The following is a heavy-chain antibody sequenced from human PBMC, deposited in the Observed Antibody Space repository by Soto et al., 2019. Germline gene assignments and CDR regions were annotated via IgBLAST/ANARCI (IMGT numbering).Heavy chain of an antibody. V-gene: IGHV3-23*01. CDR3: AKDENGEHIAAAGDEYFQH. Sequence: EVQLLESGGGLVQPGGSLRLSCAASGFTFSSYAMSWVRQAPGKGLEWVSAISGSGGSTYYADSVKGRFTISRDNSKNTLYLQMNSLRAEDTAVYYCAKDENGEHIAAAGDEYFQHWGQGTLVTVSS. J-gene: IGHJ1*01. CDR1: GFTFSSYA. D-gene: IGHD6-13*01. CDR2: ISGSGGST.